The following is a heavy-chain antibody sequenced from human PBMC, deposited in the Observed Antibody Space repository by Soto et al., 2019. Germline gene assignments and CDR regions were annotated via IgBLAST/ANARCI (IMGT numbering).Heavy chain of an antibody. J-gene: IGHJ6*02. CDR3: ARDRNWKGYYGMDV. Sequence: SETLSLTCTVSGGSISSHYWSWIRPPPGKGLEWIGYINYSGSTNYNPSLQSRVTISVDTSKNQFSLKLSSVTAADTAVYYCARDRNWKGYYGMDVWGQGTTVT. CDR2: INYSGST. D-gene: IGHD1-1*01. V-gene: IGHV4-59*11. CDR1: GGSISSHY.